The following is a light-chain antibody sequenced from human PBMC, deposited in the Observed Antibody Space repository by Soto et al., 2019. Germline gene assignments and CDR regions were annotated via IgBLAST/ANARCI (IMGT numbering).Light chain of an antibody. Sequence: QSVLTQPPSASGSPGQSVTISCTGTSSDVGLYNYVSWYQQYPGKAPKLMFYEVSKRPSGVPDRFSASKSGNTASLTVSGLQAADEADSYCSSYAGSNNFVVFGGGTKLTVL. V-gene: IGLV2-8*01. CDR1: SSDVGLYNY. J-gene: IGLJ2*01. CDR3: SSYAGSNNFVV. CDR2: EVS.